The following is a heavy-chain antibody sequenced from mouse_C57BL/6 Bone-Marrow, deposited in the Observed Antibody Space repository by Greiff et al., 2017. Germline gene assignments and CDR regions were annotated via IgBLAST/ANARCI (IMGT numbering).Heavy chain of an antibody. V-gene: IGHV1-55*01. Sequence: VKLQQPGAELVKPGASVKMSCKASGYTFTSYWLTWVKPRPGQGLEWIGDIYPGSGSTNYNEKFKSKDTLTVDTSSSTAYMQLSSLTSEDSAVYYCARTVAMDYWGQGTTLTVSS. CDR2: IYPGSGST. CDR3: ARTVAMDY. CDR1: GYTFTSYW. D-gene: IGHD1-1*01. J-gene: IGHJ2*01.